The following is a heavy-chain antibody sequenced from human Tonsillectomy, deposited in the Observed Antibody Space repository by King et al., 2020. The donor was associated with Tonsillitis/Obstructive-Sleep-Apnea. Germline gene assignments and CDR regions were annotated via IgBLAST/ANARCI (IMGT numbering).Heavy chain of an antibody. V-gene: IGHV4-34*01. CDR2: INHSGST. Sequence: VQLQQWGAGLLKPSETLSLTCAVYGGSFSGYYWNWIRQPPGKRLEWIGEINHSGSTNCNPSLKSRVTISVDSSKNQHSLKLRSVTAADTAVYYCARGEDAFDIWGQGTMVTVSS. CDR3: ARGEDAFDI. CDR1: GGSFSGYY. J-gene: IGHJ3*02.